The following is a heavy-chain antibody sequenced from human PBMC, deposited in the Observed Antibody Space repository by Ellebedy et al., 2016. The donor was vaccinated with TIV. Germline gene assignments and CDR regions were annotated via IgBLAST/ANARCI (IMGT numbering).Heavy chain of an antibody. V-gene: IGHV4-34*01. Sequence: SETLSLTCAVYGGSFSAYSWSWIRQPPGKGLEWIGEITHSGSTNYSPSLKSRVTISVDTSKKQFSLKLSSVTAADTAVYYCARNFDLWGRGTLVTVSS. J-gene: IGHJ2*01. CDR3: ARNFDL. CDR2: ITHSGST. CDR1: GGSFSAYS.